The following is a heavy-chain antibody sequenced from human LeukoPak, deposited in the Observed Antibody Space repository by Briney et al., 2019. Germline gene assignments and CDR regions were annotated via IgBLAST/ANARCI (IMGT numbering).Heavy chain of an antibody. D-gene: IGHD5-18*01. CDR3: ARRGYSYGHHFDY. Sequence: SETLSLTCAVYGGSFSGYYWSWIRQPPGKGLEWIGEINHSGSTNYNPSLKSRVTISVDTSKNQFSLKLSSVTAADTAVYYCARRGYSYGHHFDYWGQGTLATVSS. J-gene: IGHJ4*02. CDR2: INHSGST. CDR1: GGSFSGYY. V-gene: IGHV4-34*01.